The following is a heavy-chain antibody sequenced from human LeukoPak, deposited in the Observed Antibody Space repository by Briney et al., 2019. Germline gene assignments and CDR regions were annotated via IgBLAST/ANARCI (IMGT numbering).Heavy chain of an antibody. D-gene: IGHD5-12*01. CDR3: TRGYSGYGNFDC. CDR1: GFTSNYW. V-gene: IGHV3-74*01. Sequence: GGSLRLSCAAIGFTSNYWMHWVRQAPGKGLVWVSRISGDGSTTFYADSVKGRSTISRDNSKNTLYLQMNSLRAEDTAVYYCTRGYSGYGNFDCWGQGTLVTVSS. CDR2: ISGDGSTT. J-gene: IGHJ4*02.